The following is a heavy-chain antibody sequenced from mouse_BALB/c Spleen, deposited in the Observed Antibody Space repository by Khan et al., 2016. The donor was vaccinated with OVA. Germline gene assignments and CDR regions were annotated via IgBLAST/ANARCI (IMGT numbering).Heavy chain of an antibody. CDR3: ARGDYDYAWLTY. V-gene: IGHV3-2*02. D-gene: IGHD2-4*01. Sequence: EVQLQESGPGLVKPSQSLSLTCTVTGYSITSDYAWNWIRQFPGNKLEWMGYISNSGSTTYNPSLKSRISITRDTSKNQFFLQLKSVTTEDTAKYYCARGDYDYAWLTYWGQGTLVTVSA. CDR2: ISNSGST. CDR1: GYSITSDYA. J-gene: IGHJ3*01.